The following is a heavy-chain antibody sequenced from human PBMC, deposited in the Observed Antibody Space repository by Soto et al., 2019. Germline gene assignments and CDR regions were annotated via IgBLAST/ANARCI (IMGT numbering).Heavy chain of an antibody. CDR1: GYTFTSYG. D-gene: IGHD2-15*01. J-gene: IGHJ3*02. CDR3: ATGSDGYCSGGSCQEASDI. V-gene: IGHV1-18*01. CDR2: ISAYNGNT. Sequence: ASVKVSCKASGYTFTSYGISWVRQAPGQGLEWMGWISAYNGNTNYAQKLQGRVTMTTDTSTSTAYMELGSLRSDDTAVYYCATGSDGYCSGGSCQEASDIWGQGTMVTVSS.